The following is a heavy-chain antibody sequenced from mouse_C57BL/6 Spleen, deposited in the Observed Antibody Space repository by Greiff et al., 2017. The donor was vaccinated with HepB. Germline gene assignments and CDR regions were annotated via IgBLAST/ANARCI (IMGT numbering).Heavy chain of an antibody. CDR2: IYPGDGDT. Sequence: VKLMESGAELVKPGASVKISCKASGYAFSSYWMNWVKQRPGKGLEWIGQIYPGDGDTNYNGKFKGKATLTADKSSSTAYMQLSSLTSEDSAVYFCARSDYYGSPPFDYWGQGTTLTVSS. J-gene: IGHJ2*01. D-gene: IGHD1-1*01. CDR1: GYAFSSYW. V-gene: IGHV1-80*01. CDR3: ARSDYYGSPPFDY.